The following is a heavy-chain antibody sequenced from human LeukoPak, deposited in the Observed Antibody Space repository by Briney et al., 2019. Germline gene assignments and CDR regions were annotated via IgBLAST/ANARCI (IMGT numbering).Heavy chain of an antibody. CDR2: ISWNSGSI. CDR1: GFTFDDYA. J-gene: IGHJ4*02. CDR3: AKGMTTVTSSPFDY. V-gene: IGHV3-9*03. Sequence: PGGSLRLSXAASGFTFDDYAMHWVRQSPGKGLEWVSGISWNSGSIGYADSVKGRFTISRDNAKNSLYLQMNSLRAEDMALYYCAKGMTTVTSSPFDYWGQGTLVTVSS. D-gene: IGHD4-11*01.